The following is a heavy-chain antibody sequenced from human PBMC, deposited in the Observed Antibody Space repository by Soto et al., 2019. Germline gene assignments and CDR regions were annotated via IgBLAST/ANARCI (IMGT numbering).Heavy chain of an antibody. CDR3: ARGSIVATTYYYYGMDV. V-gene: IGHV3-30-3*01. CDR2: ISYDGSNK. J-gene: IGHJ6*02. D-gene: IGHD5-12*01. CDR1: GFTFSSYA. Sequence: QPGGSLRLSCAASGFTFSSYAMHWVRQAPGKGLEWVAVISYDGSNKYYADSVKGRFTISRDNSKNTLYLQMNSLRAEDTAVYYCARGSIVATTYYYYGMDVWGQGTTVTVSS.